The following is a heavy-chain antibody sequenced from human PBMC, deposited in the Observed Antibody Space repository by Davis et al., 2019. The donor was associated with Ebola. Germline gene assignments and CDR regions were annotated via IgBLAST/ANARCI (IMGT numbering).Heavy chain of an antibody. J-gene: IGHJ6*04. V-gene: IGHV3-30*18. Sequence: SLKLYCAASGFTFNSYGMPSVRRPPRKWRERVAVLSSDGSLQYYADSVKGRFTISRDNSKNTLYLQMNGLRAEDTAVYYCAKQLEYSGSQDLYYYYYAMDVWGKGTAVTVSS. CDR2: LSSDGSLQ. CDR1: GFTFNSYG. D-gene: IGHD6-13*01. CDR3: AKQLEYSGSQDLYYYYYAMDV.